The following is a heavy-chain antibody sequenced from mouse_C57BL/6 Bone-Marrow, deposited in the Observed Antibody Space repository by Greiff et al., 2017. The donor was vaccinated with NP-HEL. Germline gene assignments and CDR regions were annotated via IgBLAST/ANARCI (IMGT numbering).Heavy chain of an antibody. CDR3: ASSLLLAFDY. Sequence: QVQLKQSGAELVRPGTSVKMSCKASGYTFTNYWIGWAKQRPGHGLEWIGDIYPGGGYTNYNEKFKGKATLTADKSSSTAYMQFSSLTSEDSAIYYCASSLLLAFDYWGQGTTLTVSS. V-gene: IGHV1-63*01. CDR1: GYTFTNYW. D-gene: IGHD2-10*01. CDR2: IYPGGGYT. J-gene: IGHJ2*01.